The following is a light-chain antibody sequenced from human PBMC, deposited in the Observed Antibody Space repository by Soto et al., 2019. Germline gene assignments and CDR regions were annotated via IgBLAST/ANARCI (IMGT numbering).Light chain of an antibody. Sequence: EIVLTQAPGTLSLSTGERGTLSCRASQSVSSSYLAWYQQKPGQAPRLLIYGASSRATDIPDRFSGSGSGTDFTLTISRLEPEDFAVYYCQQYGSSPGTFGQGTKVDIK. V-gene: IGKV3-20*01. CDR1: QSVSSSY. J-gene: IGKJ1*01. CDR3: QQYGSSPGT. CDR2: GAS.